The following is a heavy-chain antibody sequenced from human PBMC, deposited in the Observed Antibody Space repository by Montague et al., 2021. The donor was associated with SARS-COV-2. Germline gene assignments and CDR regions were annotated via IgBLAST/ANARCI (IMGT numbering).Heavy chain of an antibody. V-gene: IGHV6-1*01. Sequence: CAISGDSVSSNTATWNWIRQSPSRGLGWLGRTYYRSKWYHDYAIXLKGRITINPDTSKNQFSLQLSSVAPEDTAVFYCARTTTRMLYPENAFDIWGQGTMVTVSS. D-gene: IGHD2-15*01. J-gene: IGHJ3*02. CDR2: TYYRSKWYH. CDR1: GDSVSSNTAT. CDR3: ARTTTRMLYPENAFDI.